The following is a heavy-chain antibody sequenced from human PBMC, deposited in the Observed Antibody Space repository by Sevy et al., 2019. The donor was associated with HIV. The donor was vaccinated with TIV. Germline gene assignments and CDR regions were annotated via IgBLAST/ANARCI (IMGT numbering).Heavy chain of an antibody. CDR2: IYYSGST. Sequence: SETLSLTCTVSGGSISSGGYYWSWIRQHPGKGLEWIGYIYYSGSTYYNPSLKSRVTISVDTSKNQFSLKLSSVTAADTAVYYCARGPLDCSSTSCYFRDFKRNGYYGMDVWGQGTTVTVSS. CDR1: GGSISSGGYY. D-gene: IGHD2-2*01. CDR3: ARGPLDCSSTSCYFRDFKRNGYYGMDV. J-gene: IGHJ6*02. V-gene: IGHV4-31*03.